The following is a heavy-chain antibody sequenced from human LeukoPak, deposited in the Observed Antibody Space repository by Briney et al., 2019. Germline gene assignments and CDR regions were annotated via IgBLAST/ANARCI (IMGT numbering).Heavy chain of an antibody. V-gene: IGHV3-23*01. CDR2: INGSGGST. J-gene: IGHJ4*02. D-gene: IGHD3-10*01. CDR1: GFTFSSYA. Sequence: GGSLRLSCAASGFTFSSYAMSWVRQAPGKGLEWVSAINGSGGSTYYADSVKGRFTISRDNSKNTLYLQMNSLRAEDTAVYYCAKDRHMVRGVINYWGQGTLVTVSS. CDR3: AKDRHMVRGVINY.